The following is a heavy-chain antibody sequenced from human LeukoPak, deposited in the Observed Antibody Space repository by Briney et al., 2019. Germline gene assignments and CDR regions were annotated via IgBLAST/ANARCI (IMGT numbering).Heavy chain of an antibody. CDR1: GFTFSSYS. CDR2: ISSSSSYI. J-gene: IGHJ4*02. CDR3: ASSLRMLYYFDY. Sequence: PGGSLRLSCAASGFTFSSYSMNWVRQAPGKGLEWVSSISSSSSYIYYADSVKGRFAISRDNAKNSLYLQMNSLRAEDTAVYYCASSLRMLYYFDYWGQGTLVTVSS. V-gene: IGHV3-21*04. D-gene: IGHD2-15*01.